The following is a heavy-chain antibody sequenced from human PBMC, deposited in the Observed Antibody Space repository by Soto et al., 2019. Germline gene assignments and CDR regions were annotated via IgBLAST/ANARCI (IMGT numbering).Heavy chain of an antibody. Sequence: SETLSLTCTVSGGSISNYYWSWIRQPPGKGLEWIGYIYYSGSTNYNPSLKSRVTISLDTSKNQFSLKLSSVTAADTAVYYCARSTYGSGSYGLFDYWGQGTLVTVSS. CDR2: IYYSGST. J-gene: IGHJ4*02. D-gene: IGHD3-10*01. CDR3: ARSTYGSGSYGLFDY. V-gene: IGHV4-59*08. CDR1: GGSISNYY.